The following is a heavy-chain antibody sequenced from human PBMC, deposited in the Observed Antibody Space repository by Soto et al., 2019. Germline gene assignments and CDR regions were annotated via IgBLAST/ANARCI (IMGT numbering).Heavy chain of an antibody. D-gene: IGHD6-6*01. CDR2: ISYDGSNK. CDR3: ADLRGSSSSLDY. CDR1: GFTFSSYA. Sequence: PGGSLRLSCAASGFTFSSYAMHWVRQAPGKGLEWVAVISYDGSNKYYADSVKGRFTISRDNSKNTLYLQMNSLRAEDTAVYYCADLRGSSSSLDYWGQGTLVTVSS. V-gene: IGHV3-30-3*01. J-gene: IGHJ4*02.